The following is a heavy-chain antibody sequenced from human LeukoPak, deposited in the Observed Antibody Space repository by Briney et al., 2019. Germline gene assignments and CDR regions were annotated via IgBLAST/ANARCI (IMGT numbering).Heavy chain of an antibody. CDR3: ARERYSSSWPLAEYFQH. CDR2: INPNSGGT. V-gene: IGHV1-2*02. Sequence: GASVKVSCKASGYTFTGYYMHWVRQAPGQGLEWMGWINPNSGGTNYAQKFQGRVTMTRDTSISTAYMELSRLRADDTAVYYCARERYSSSWPLAEYFQHWGQGTLVTVSS. CDR1: GYTFTGYY. D-gene: IGHD6-13*01. J-gene: IGHJ1*01.